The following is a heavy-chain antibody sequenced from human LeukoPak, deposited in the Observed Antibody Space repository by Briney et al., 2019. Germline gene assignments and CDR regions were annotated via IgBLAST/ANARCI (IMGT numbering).Heavy chain of an antibody. J-gene: IGHJ6*02. CDR3: ARDLGAAAGPKDYYYAMDV. V-gene: IGHV3-30-3*01. CDR2: ISYDGSNK. D-gene: IGHD6-13*01. Sequence: GGSLRLSCAASGFTFSSYAMHWVRQAPGKGLEWVAVISYDGSNKYYADSVKGRFTNSRDNSKNTLYLQMNSLRSDDTAVYYCARDLGAAAGPKDYYYAMDVWGQGTMVTVSS. CDR1: GFTFSSYA.